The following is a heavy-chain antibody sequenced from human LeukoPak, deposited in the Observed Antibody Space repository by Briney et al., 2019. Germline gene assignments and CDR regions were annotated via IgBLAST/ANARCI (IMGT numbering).Heavy chain of an antibody. Sequence: ASVKVSCKASGYTFTSYGISWVRQAPGQGLEWMGWINPNNGVTNLERKFQGRVTMTRDTSISTAYMEVTRLTSDDRAVYFCAREAFGGFDSWGQGTLVTVSS. J-gene: IGHJ5*01. V-gene: IGHV1-2*02. D-gene: IGHD3-16*01. CDR2: INPNNGVT. CDR1: GYTFTSYG. CDR3: AREAFGGFDS.